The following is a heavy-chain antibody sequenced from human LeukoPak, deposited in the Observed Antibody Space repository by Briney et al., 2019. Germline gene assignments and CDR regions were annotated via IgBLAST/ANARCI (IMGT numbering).Heavy chain of an antibody. J-gene: IGHJ6*03. CDR3: ARDRRLEGSYYYYYMDV. Sequence: ASVKVSCKASGYTFTGYYMHWVRQAPGQGLEWMGWINPNSGGTNYAQKFQGRVTMTRDASISTAYMELSRLRSDDTAVYYCARDRRLEGSYYYYYMDVWGKGTTVTISS. CDR2: INPNSGGT. D-gene: IGHD1-1*01. V-gene: IGHV1-2*02. CDR1: GYTFTGYY.